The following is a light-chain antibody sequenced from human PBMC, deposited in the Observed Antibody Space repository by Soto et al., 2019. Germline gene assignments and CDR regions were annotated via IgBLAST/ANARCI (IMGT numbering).Light chain of an antibody. J-gene: IGKJ4*01. CDR1: QSVASN. Sequence: VMTQSPTPLSVSPGERATLSCWASQSVASNLAWYLQIPGQAPRLLIYGASIRATGVPARFSGSGSATQFTLTISSLQSEDFGFYYCQQYKQWPVAFGGGTKVEIK. CDR2: GAS. V-gene: IGKV3-15*01. CDR3: QQYKQWPVA.